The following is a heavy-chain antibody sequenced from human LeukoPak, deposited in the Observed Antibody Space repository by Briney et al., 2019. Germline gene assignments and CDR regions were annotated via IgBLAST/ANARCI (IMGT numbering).Heavy chain of an antibody. J-gene: IGHJ4*02. CDR1: GFTFSSYW. CDR3: ARDCPITMIVVEHYFDY. V-gene: IGHV3-74*01. D-gene: IGHD3-22*01. CDR2: INDDGRST. Sequence: GGSLRLSCAASGFTFSSYWMHWVRQAPGKGLVGVSRINDDGRSTSYADSVKGRFTISRDNAKNTLYLQMHSLRAEDTAVYYCARDCPITMIVVEHYFDYWGQGTLVTVSS.